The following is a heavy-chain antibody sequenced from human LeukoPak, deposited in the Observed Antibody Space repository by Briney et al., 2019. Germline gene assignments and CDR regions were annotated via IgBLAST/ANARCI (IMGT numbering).Heavy chain of an antibody. J-gene: IGHJ5*02. D-gene: IGHD2-15*01. CDR1: GVTFSSYA. V-gene: IGHV3-30*04. CDR3: ARDYCSGGSCYWFDP. Sequence: GGSLRLSCAASGVTFSSYAMHWVRQAPGKGLEWVAVISYDGSNKYYAYSVKGRFTISRHNSKNTLYLQMNSLRDEDTAVYYCARDYCSGGSCYWFDPWGKGTLVTVS. CDR2: ISYDGSNK.